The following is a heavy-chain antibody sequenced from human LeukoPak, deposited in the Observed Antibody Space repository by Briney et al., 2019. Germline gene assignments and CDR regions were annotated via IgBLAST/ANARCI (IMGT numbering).Heavy chain of an antibody. D-gene: IGHD2-21*02. CDR1: GFSFAYYA. CDR3: AKDIEAGTAGFSFDY. J-gene: IGHJ4*02. Sequence: PGGSLRLSCAASGFSFAYYAMHWVRQGPGKGLEWVSLITANGDSTYYADSVKGRFTISRDNSKNSLSLQMNSLRTEDTALYYCAKDIEAGTAGFSFDYWGQGTLVVVSS. V-gene: IGHV3-43*02. CDR2: ITANGDST.